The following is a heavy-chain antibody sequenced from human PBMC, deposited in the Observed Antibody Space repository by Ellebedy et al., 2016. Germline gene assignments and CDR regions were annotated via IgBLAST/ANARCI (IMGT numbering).Heavy chain of an antibody. D-gene: IGHD6-19*01. J-gene: IGHJ1*01. Sequence: SETLSLTCAVYGGSFSGYYWSWIRQPPGKGLEWIGEINHSGSTNYNPSLKSRVTISVDTAKNQFSLKLSSVTAPDTAVYYCARERSGWYGYFQHWGQGTLVTVSS. CDR1: GGSFSGYY. V-gene: IGHV4-34*01. CDR2: INHSGST. CDR3: ARERSGWYGYFQH.